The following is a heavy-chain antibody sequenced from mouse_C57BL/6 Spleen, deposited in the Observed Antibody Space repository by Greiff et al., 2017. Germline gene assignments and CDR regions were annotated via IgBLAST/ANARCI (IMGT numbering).Heavy chain of an antibody. Sequence: EVQLQQSGPELVKPGASVKISCKASGYTFTDYYMNWVKQSHGKSLEWIGYINPNNGGTSYNQKFKGKATLTVDKSSSTAYMELRSLTSEDSAVYYCARGYSNYYDYWGQGTTLTVSS. CDR1: GYTFTDYY. CDR2: INPNNGGT. J-gene: IGHJ2*01. CDR3: ARGYSNYYDY. D-gene: IGHD2-5*01. V-gene: IGHV1-26*01.